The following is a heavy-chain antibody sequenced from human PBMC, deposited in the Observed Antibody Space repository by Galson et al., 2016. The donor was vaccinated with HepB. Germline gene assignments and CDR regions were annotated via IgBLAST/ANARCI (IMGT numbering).Heavy chain of an antibody. CDR3: TKGDLARTYNGFSSGHPPSHYSGMDV. D-gene: IGHD3-3*01. CDR2: ISSDGSTT. J-gene: IGHJ6*02. V-gene: IGHV3-30*18. Sequence: SLRLSCAASGFTFNAYGMHWVRQAPGKGLEWVAVISSDGSTTYYADSVKGRFTISRDKSNNTLYLQMKGLRPEDTALYYCTKGDLARTYNGFSSGHPPSHYSGMDVWGQGTTGTVSS. CDR1: GFTFNAYG.